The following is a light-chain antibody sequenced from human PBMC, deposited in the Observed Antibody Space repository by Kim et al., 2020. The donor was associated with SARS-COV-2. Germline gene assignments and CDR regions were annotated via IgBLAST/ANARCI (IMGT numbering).Light chain of an antibody. V-gene: IGKV3-15*01. CDR1: QSVSSK. CDR2: DAS. J-gene: IGKJ5*01. CDR3: QQYNNWRGIT. Sequence: SPGERATLACRASQSVSSKLAWYQQKAGQAPRLLIYDASTRATGLPARFSGSGSGTEFTLTISSLQSEDFAVYYCQQYNNWRGITFGQGTRLEIK.